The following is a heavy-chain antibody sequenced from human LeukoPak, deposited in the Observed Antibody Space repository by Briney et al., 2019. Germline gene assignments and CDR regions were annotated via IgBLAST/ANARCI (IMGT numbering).Heavy chain of an antibody. Sequence: KPSETLSLTCTVSGGSISRYYWSWIRQPPGKGLEWIGYIYYSGSPNYNPSLKSRVTISVDTSKNQFSLKLSSVTAADTAVYYCARVRSGLADYWGQGTLVTVSS. CDR1: GGSISRYY. J-gene: IGHJ4*02. CDR3: ARVRSGLADY. V-gene: IGHV4-59*01. CDR2: IYYSGSP. D-gene: IGHD5-12*01.